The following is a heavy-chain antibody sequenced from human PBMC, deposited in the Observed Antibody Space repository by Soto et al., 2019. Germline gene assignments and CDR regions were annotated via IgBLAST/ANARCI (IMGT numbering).Heavy chain of an antibody. CDR2: LFYIGST. Sequence: SETLSLTCAVYGGSFSGYYWSWIRQPPGRGLEWIGSLFYIGSTYYSPSFMSRVTISVDTSKNQFSLRLSSVTVADTAVYYCARVAFYDSSGYLDYWGQGTLVTVS. CDR3: ARVAFYDSSGYLDY. D-gene: IGHD3-22*01. V-gene: IGHV4-34*12. CDR1: GGSFSGYY. J-gene: IGHJ4*02.